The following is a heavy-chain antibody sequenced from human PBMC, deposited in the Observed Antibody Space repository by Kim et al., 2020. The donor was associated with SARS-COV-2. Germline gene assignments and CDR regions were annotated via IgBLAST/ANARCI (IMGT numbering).Heavy chain of an antibody. CDR1: GFSFSDSA. CDR2: IRNKVNNYAT. CDR3: ARHVTSYHGSDAFDI. Sequence: GGSLRHSCAASGFSFSDSALHWVRQAPGKALEWVGRIRNKVNNYATIYAESVTGRFTISRDDSANTVSLHMNSLKTEDTAIYYCARHVTSYHGSDAFDIWGQGTMVIVSS. J-gene: IGHJ3*02. D-gene: IGHD3-16*02. V-gene: IGHV3-73*01.